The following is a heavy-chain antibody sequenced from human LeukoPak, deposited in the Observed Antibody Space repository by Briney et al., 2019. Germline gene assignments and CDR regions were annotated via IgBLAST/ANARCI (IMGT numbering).Heavy chain of an antibody. CDR1: GGSISSSSYY. Sequence: SETLSLTCTVSGGSISSSSYYWGWIRQPPGKGLEWIGSISYSGSTYYNPSLKSRVTISVDTSKNQFSLKLSSVTAADTAVYYCARGRRITMVRGVISAVFDYWGQGTLVTVSS. D-gene: IGHD3-10*01. CDR2: ISYSGST. CDR3: ARGRRITMVRGVISAVFDY. J-gene: IGHJ4*02. V-gene: IGHV4-39*01.